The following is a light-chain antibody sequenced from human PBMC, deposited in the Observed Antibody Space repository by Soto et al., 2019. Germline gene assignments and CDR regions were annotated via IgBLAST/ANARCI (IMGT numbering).Light chain of an antibody. CDR2: ENN. J-gene: IGLJ3*02. CDR3: GTWDSSLSAWV. CDR1: SSNIGNNY. V-gene: IGLV1-51*02. Sequence: QSVLTQPPSVSAAPGQKVTISCSGSSSNIGNNYVSWYQQLPGTAPTLLIYENNKRPSGIPDRFSGSKSGTSATLGITGLQTGDEADYDCGTWDSSLSAWVFGGGTQLTVL.